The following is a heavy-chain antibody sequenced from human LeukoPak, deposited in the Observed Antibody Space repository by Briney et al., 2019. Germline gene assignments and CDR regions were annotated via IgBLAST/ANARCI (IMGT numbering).Heavy chain of an antibody. CDR1: GFTFSSYA. V-gene: IGHV3-30-3*01. D-gene: IGHD3-3*01. Sequence: GGSLRLSCAASGFTFSSYAMHWVRQAPGKGLEWVAVISYDGSNKYYADSVKGRFTISRDNSKNTLYLQMNSLRAEDTAVYYCARGRFLEWLLPYFDYWGQGTLVTVSS. CDR3: ARGRFLEWLLPYFDY. CDR2: ISYDGSNK. J-gene: IGHJ4*02.